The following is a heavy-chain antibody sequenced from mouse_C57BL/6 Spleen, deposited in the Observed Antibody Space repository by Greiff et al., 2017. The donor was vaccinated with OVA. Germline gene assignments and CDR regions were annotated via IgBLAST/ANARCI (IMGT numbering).Heavy chain of an antibody. CDR1: GYTFTGYW. CDR3: ARGSLSDYDGTPHWYFDV. Sequence: QVQLKESGAELMKPGASVQLSCKATGYTFTGYWLEWVKQRPGPGLEWIGEILPGSGSTNYNEKFKGKATFTAAPSSNTAYMQRSSLTTEDAAIYYCARGSLSDYDGTPHWYFDVWGTGTTVTVSS. J-gene: IGHJ1*03. V-gene: IGHV1-9*01. D-gene: IGHD2-4*01. CDR2: ILPGSGST.